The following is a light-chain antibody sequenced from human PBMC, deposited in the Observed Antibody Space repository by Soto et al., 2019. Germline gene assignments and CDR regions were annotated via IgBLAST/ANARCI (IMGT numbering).Light chain of an antibody. V-gene: IGKV3-11*01. J-gene: IGKJ1*01. CDR3: HQRKSWPRT. CDR2: DAS. Sequence: EIVLTQSPATLSLSPGERATLSCRASQSVRSNLAWYQRKPGQAPRLLIYDASNRATGIPARFTGSGSGTDFTLTISSLEPEDFAVYYCHQRKSWPRTFGQGTKVDI. CDR1: QSVRSN.